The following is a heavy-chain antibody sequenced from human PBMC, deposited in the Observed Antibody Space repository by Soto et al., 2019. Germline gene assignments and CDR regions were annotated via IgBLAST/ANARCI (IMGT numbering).Heavy chain of an antibody. CDR1: GGSISSGDYY. V-gene: IGHV4-30-4*01. CDR2: IYYSGST. J-gene: IGHJ4*02. D-gene: IGHD5-12*01. Sequence: SETLSLTYTVSGGSISSGDYYWSWIRQPPGKGLEWIGYIYYSGSTYYNPSLKSRVTISVDTSKNQFSLKLSSVTAADTAVYYCARAGNKWLRSLPFDYWGQGTLVTVSS. CDR3: ARAGNKWLRSLPFDY.